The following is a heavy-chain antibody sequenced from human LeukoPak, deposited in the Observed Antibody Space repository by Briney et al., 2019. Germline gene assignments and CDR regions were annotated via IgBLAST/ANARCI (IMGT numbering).Heavy chain of an antibody. D-gene: IGHD6-13*01. V-gene: IGHV3-66*01. CDR3: ARDLIAAAQGFDP. Sequence: PGGSLRLSCAASGFTVSSNYMSWVRQAPGKGLEWVSVIYSGGSTYYADSVKGRFTISRDNSKNTLYLQMNSLRAEDTAVYYCARDLIAAAQGFDPWGQGTLVTVSS. CDR1: GFTVSSNY. J-gene: IGHJ5*02. CDR2: IYSGGST.